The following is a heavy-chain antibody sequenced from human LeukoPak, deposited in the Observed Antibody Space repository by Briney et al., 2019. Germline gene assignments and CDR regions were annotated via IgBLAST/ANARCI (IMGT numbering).Heavy chain of an antibody. D-gene: IGHD3-22*01. CDR1: GGSFSGYY. CDR2: INHSGST. CDR3: ARRKLLLPELDY. Sequence: SETLSLTCAVYGGSFSGYYWSWIRQPPGKGLEWIGEINHSGSTNYNPSLKSRVTISVDTSKNQFSLKLSSVTAADTAVYYCARRKLLLPELDYWGRRGMAGVSS. J-gene: IGHJ4*02. V-gene: IGHV4-34*01.